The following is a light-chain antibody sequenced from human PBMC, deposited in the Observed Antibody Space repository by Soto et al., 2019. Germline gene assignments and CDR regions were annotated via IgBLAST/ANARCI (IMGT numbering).Light chain of an antibody. Sequence: EIQMTQSPSTLSSSVGNKVTITFRASQSISSWLAWYQQKPGKAPKLLIYKASSLESGVPSRFSGSGSGTEFTLTISSLQPDDFATYYCQQYNSYPWTFGQGTKV. J-gene: IGKJ1*01. CDR3: QQYNSYPWT. CDR1: QSISSW. CDR2: KAS. V-gene: IGKV1-5*03.